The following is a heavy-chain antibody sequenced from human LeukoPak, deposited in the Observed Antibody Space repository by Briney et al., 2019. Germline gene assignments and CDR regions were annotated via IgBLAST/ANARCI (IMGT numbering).Heavy chain of an antibody. Sequence: GGSLRLSCAASGFTFSSYAMSWVRQAPGKGLEWVSSITSSSSSIYSADSVKGRLTISRDNAKNSLYLEMNSLRDEDTAVYYCARDLAWGAYWGQGTLVTVSS. V-gene: IGHV3-21*01. CDR3: ARDLAWGAY. J-gene: IGHJ4*02. CDR2: ITSSSSSI. D-gene: IGHD4/OR15-4a*01. CDR1: GFTFSSYA.